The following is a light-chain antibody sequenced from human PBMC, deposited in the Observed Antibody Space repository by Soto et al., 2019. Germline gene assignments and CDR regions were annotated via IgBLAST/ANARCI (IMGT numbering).Light chain of an antibody. J-gene: IGLJ2*01. CDR2: YNS. Sequence: QSALTQPPSVSGSPGQSVTISCTGTSTDFVTYNRVSWYQQPPGTAPKLIVYYNSERPSGIPDRFSGSKSGTSATLGITGLQTGDEADYYCGTWDSSLSTVIFGGGTKLTVL. CDR1: STDFVTYNR. CDR3: GTWDSSLSTVI. V-gene: IGLV1-51*01.